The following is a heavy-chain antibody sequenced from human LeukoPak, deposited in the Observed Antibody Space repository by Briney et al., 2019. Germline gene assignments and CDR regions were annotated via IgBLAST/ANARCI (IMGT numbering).Heavy chain of an antibody. V-gene: IGHV5-51*01. CDR3: ARPLGQWLPND. CDR1: GYTFTNYW. CDR2: INPGDSDA. D-gene: IGHD6-19*01. J-gene: IGHJ4*02. Sequence: GGSLKISCKASGYTFTNYWIGWVRQMPGRGLEWMAIINPGDSDARYSPSFQGQVTISADKSITTAYLQWSSLKPSDTAMYYCARPLGQWLPNDWGQGTLVTVSS.